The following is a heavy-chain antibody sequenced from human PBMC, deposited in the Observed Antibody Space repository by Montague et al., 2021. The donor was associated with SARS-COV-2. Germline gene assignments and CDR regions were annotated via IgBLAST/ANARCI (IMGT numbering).Heavy chain of an antibody. Sequence: TLSLTCSVSGGSISSGGYYWTWIRQRPGGDLEWLGYLYYNGMTYYSPSLKSRASFSLDTSKNQFSLKLTSATATDSALYFCASSLPGNQFQFDYWGQGALVTVSS. CDR1: GGSISSGGYY. CDR3: ASSLPGNQFQFDY. V-gene: IGHV4-31*03. D-gene: IGHD1-14*01. CDR2: LYYNGMT. J-gene: IGHJ4*02.